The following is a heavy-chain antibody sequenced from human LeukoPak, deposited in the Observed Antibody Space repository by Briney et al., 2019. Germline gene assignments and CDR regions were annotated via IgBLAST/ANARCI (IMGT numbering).Heavy chain of an antibody. Sequence: GGPGRLSDYASGYPVTGYYMHGVREAPGQGVECCGGSNPNSGGTNYAQKFQGRVTMTRDTSISTAYMQLSRLRSDDTAVYYCARALVRGIITVGYWGQGTLVTVSS. CDR3: ARALVRGIITVGY. CDR1: GYPVTGYY. D-gene: IGHD3-10*01. CDR2: SNPNSGGT. J-gene: IGHJ4*02. V-gene: IGHV1-2*02.